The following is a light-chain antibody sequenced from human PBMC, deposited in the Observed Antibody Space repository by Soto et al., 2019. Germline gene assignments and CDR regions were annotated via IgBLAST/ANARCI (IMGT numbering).Light chain of an antibody. Sequence: QSVLTQPASVSGSPGQSITISCTGTSSDVGGLNYVSWYQQHPGKAPKLMIYDVTNRPSGVSNRFSGSKSGNTASLTISGLQAEDEADYDWSSYASSSTPLYVFGTGTKVTV. CDR3: SSYASSSTPLYV. J-gene: IGLJ1*01. V-gene: IGLV2-14*01. CDR1: SSDVGGLNY. CDR2: DVT.